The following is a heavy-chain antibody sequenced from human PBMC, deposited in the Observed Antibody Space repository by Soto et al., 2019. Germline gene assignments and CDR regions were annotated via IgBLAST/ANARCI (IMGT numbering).Heavy chain of an antibody. V-gene: IGHV3-30*18. D-gene: IGHD5-18*01. Sequence: PGWSLRLSCASSVFTFSSYGMQWVRQAPGKGLEWVAVISYDGSNKYYADSVKGRFTISRDNSKNTLYLQMNSLRAEDTAVYYCAKDDGGYSYGYLDYWGQGTLVTVSS. J-gene: IGHJ4*02. CDR3: AKDDGGYSYGYLDY. CDR1: VFTFSSYG. CDR2: ISYDGSNK.